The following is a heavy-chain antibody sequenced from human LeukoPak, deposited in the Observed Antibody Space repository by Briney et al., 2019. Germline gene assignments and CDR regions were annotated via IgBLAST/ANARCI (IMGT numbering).Heavy chain of an antibody. CDR3: ARGGDYDFWSGYRKYCDY. J-gene: IGHJ4*02. D-gene: IGHD3-3*01. V-gene: IGHV3-21*01. CDR1: GFTFSSYS. CDR2: ISSSSSYI. Sequence: PGGSLRLSCAASGFTFSSYSMNWVRQAPGKGLEWVSSISSSSSYIYYADSVKGRFTISRDNAKNSLYLQMNSLRAEDTAVYYCARGGDYDFWSGYRKYCDYWGQGTPVTVSS.